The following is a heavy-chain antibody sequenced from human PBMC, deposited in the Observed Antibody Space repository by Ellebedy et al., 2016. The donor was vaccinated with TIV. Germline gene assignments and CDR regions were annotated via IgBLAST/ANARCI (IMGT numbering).Heavy chain of an antibody. CDR2: ISYDGSNK. J-gene: IGHJ4*02. D-gene: IGHD3-10*01. CDR1: GFTFSSYG. Sequence: GGSLRLSXAASGFTFSSYGMHWVRQAPGKGLEWVAVISYDGSNKYYADSVKGRFTISRDNSKNTLYLQMNSLRAEDTAVYYCAKDHGSGSYHYWGQGTLVTVSS. V-gene: IGHV3-30*18. CDR3: AKDHGSGSYHY.